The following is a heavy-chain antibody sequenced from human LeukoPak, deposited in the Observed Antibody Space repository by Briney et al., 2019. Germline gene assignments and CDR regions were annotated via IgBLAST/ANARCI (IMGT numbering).Heavy chain of an antibody. CDR3: ARRDLGYCSGGSCYSGFSWFDP. J-gene: IGHJ5*02. V-gene: IGHV4-34*01. CDR1: GVSFSGYY. Sequence: SETLSLTCAVYGVSFSGYYWSWIRQPPGKGLEWVGEINHSGSTNYNPSLKSRVTISVDTSKNQFSLKLSSVTAADTAVYYCARRDLGYCSGGSCYSGFSWFDPWGQGTLVTVSS. CDR2: INHSGST. D-gene: IGHD2-15*01.